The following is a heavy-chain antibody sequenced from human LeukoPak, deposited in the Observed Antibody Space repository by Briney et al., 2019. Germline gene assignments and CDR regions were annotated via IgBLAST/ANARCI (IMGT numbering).Heavy chain of an antibody. V-gene: IGHV1-18*01. CDR3: ARRQGTTLNFDN. CDR1: GYTFSSYG. D-gene: IGHD1-1*01. Sequence: ASVKVSCKASGYTFSSYGFSWVRQAPGQGLEWMGWINAYNGNTNYAQNLQGRVTMTTDTSTSTAHMELRSLRSDDTAVYYCARRQGTTLNFDNWGQGSLVTVSS. J-gene: IGHJ4*02. CDR2: INAYNGNT.